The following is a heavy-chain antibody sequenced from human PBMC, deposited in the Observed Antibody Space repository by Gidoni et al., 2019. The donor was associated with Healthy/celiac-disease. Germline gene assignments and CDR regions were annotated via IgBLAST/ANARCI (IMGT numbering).Heavy chain of an antibody. V-gene: IGHV3-23*01. D-gene: IGHD2-2*01. CDR2: ISGSGGST. Sequence: EVQLLESGGGLVQPGGSLRLSCAASGFTFRRYAMSWVRQAPGKGLEWVSAISGSGGSTYYADSVKGRFTISRDNSKNTLYLQMNSLRAEDTAVYYCAKMYQPLPPPGNWFDPWGQGTLVTVSS. CDR3: AKMYQPLPPPGNWFDP. J-gene: IGHJ5*02. CDR1: GFTFRRYA.